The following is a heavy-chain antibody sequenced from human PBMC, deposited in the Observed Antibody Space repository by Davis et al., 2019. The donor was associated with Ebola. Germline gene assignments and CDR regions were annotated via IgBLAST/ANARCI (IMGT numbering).Heavy chain of an antibody. D-gene: IGHD3-16*01. J-gene: IGHJ4*02. CDR1: GDSVSSIVAT. V-gene: IGHV6-1*01. CDR3: ARERHYAGCDS. Sequence: SQTLSLTCAISGDSVSSIVATWNWIRQSPSGGLEWLGRTYLRSEWYYDYAVSVRSRVSITRDTSKNQFSLQLNSLTPEDTAAYFCARERHYAGCDSWGQGTLVTVSS. CDR2: TYLRSEWYY.